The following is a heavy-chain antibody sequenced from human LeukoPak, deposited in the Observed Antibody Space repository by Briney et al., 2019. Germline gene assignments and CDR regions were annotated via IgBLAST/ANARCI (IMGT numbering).Heavy chain of an antibody. CDR3: ARGRARDGSYPWFDS. V-gene: IGHV4-59*01. CDR1: GGSICSYF. Sequence: SETPSLTPNLPGGSICSYFGRSVRQPPRRGLEWIGYIYYSGSTNYSPSLESRVSTSVDTSKNQFSLRLNSVTAADTAIYYCARGRARDGSYPWFDSWGQGTLVTVSS. D-gene: IGHD3-10*01. CDR2: IYYSGST. J-gene: IGHJ5*01.